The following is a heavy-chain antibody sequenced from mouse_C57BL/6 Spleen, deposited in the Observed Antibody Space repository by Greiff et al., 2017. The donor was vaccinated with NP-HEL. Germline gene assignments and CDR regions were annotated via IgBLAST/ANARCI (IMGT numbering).Heavy chain of an antibody. V-gene: IGHV1-52*01. Sequence: VQLQQPGAELVRPGSSVKLSCKASGYTFTSYWMHWVKQRPIQGLEWIGNIDPSDSETHYNQKFKDKATLTVDKSSSTAYMQLSSLTSEDSAVYYCARLGDSSGYDYWGQGTTLTVSS. CDR3: ARLGDSSGYDY. CDR2: IDPSDSET. D-gene: IGHD3-2*02. CDR1: GYTFTSYW. J-gene: IGHJ2*01.